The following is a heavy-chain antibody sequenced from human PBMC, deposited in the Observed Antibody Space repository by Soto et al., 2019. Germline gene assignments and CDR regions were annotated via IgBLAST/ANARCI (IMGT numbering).Heavy chain of an antibody. CDR3: ARVGVAGTQYYGMDV. J-gene: IGHJ6*02. CDR2: IYSGGST. CDR1: GFTVSSNY. D-gene: IGHD6-19*01. V-gene: IGHV3-66*01. Sequence: EVQLVEYGGGLVQPGGSLRLSCAASGFTVSSNYMSWVRQAPGKGLEWVSVIYSGGSTYYADSVKGRFTISRDNSKNTLYLQMNSLRAEDTAVYYCARVGVAGTQYYGMDVWGQGTTVTVSS.